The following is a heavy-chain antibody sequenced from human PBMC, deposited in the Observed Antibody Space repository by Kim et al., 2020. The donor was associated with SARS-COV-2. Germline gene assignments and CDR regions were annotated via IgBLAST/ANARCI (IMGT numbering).Heavy chain of an antibody. Sequence: GGSLRLSCAASGFTFSSYWMSWVRQAPGKGLEWVATIKQDGSEKYYVDSVKGRFTISRDNAKNSLYLQMNSLRAEDTAVYYCARDDSSGYYRAYYYYYMDVWGKGTTVTVSS. CDR1: GFTFSSYW. J-gene: IGHJ6*03. CDR2: IKQDGSEK. CDR3: ARDDSSGYYRAYYYYYMDV. D-gene: IGHD3-22*01. V-gene: IGHV3-7*01.